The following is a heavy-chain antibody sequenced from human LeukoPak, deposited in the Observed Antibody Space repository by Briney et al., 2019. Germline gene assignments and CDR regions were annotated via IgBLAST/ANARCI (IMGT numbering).Heavy chain of an antibody. CDR2: IYYSGST. D-gene: IGHD6-19*01. V-gene: IGHV4-59*08. CDR1: GGSIFSYY. CDR3: ARPYNSGWYGAFDI. Sequence: SETLSLTCTVSGGSIFSYYWSWIRQPPGKGLEWMGYIYYSGSTNYNPSLKSRVTISGDTSKNQFSLRLSSVTAADTAVYYCARPYNSGWYGAFDIWGQGTMVTVSS. J-gene: IGHJ3*02.